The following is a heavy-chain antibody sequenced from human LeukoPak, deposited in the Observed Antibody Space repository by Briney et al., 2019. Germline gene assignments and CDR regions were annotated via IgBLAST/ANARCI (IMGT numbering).Heavy chain of an antibody. CDR3: ARGSKGIVVVPAAPKKDYYYYMDV. Sequence: ASVKASCKASGYTFTSYDINWVRQATGQGLEWMGWVNPNSGNTGYAQKFQGRVTMTRNTSISTAYMELSSLRSEDTAVYYRARGSKGIVVVPAAPKKDYYYYMDVWGKGTTVTVSS. V-gene: IGHV1-8*01. CDR2: VNPNSGNT. D-gene: IGHD2-2*01. J-gene: IGHJ6*03. CDR1: GYTFTSYD.